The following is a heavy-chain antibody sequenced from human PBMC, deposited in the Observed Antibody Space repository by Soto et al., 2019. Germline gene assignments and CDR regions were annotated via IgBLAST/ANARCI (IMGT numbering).Heavy chain of an antibody. CDR3: ARSYYYGSGSIHFDY. Sequence: GGSLRLSCAASGFTFSSYAMHWVRQAPGKGLEWVADISYEGTDKYYADSVKGRFTISRDNSKNTLYLQMSSLRAEDTAVYYCARSYYYGSGSIHFDYWGQGTLVTVSS. CDR2: ISYEGTDK. CDR1: GFTFSSYA. D-gene: IGHD3-10*01. J-gene: IGHJ4*02. V-gene: IGHV3-30*04.